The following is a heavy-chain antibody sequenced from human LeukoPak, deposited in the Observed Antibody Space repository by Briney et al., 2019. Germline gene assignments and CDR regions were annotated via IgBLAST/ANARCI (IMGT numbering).Heavy chain of an antibody. CDR3: ARCDSHYGMDV. Sequence: SETLSLTCTVSGGSISSYYWSWIRQPPGKGLEWIGYIYYSGSTNYNPSLESRVTISVDTSKNQFSLKLSSVTAADTAVYYCARCDSHYGMDVWGQGTTVTVSS. D-gene: IGHD2-21*02. V-gene: IGHV4-59*01. J-gene: IGHJ6*02. CDR1: GGSISSYY. CDR2: IYYSGST.